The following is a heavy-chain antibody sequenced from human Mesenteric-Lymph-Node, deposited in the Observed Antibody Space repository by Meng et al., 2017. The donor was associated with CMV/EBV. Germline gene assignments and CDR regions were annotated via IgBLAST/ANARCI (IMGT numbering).Heavy chain of an antibody. J-gene: IGHJ4*02. V-gene: IGHV4-34*01. CDR1: GGSIIGYF. D-gene: IGHD6-6*01. CDR2: ISHAGTT. Sequence: LTCGVYGGSIIGYFRSWIRQPPGKGLEWIGEISHAGTTNYNPSLKSRVTLSLDMSKNQFSLNLSSVTAADTAVYYCARVSSVSSSSLWGQGTLVTVSS. CDR3: ARVSSVSSSSL.